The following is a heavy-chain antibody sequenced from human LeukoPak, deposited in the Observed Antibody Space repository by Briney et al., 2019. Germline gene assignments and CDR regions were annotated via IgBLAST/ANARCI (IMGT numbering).Heavy chain of an antibody. D-gene: IGHD2-2*01. V-gene: IGHV4-61*01. J-gene: IGHJ6*02. CDR3: ARDRCTSTNCYAGYYYGTDV. Sequence: PSETLSLTCTVSGGSISGSLSSYDWSWIRQPPGRGLEWIGYIYYSGTTKYNPSLKSRVTISIDTSRNQFSLKLNSVAAADAAVYYCARDRCTSTNCYAGYYYGTDVWGQGTTVTVSS. CDR2: IYYSGTT. CDR1: GGSISGSLSSYD.